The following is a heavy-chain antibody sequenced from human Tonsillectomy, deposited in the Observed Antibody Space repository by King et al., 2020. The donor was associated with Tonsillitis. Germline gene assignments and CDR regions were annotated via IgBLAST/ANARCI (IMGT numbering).Heavy chain of an antibody. J-gene: IGHJ6*03. CDR3: ASDHHPASYYYMGV. CDR2: IYRGTYT. V-gene: IGHV3-66*01. CDR1: GFTVSGNY. Sequence: VQLVESGGGLVQPGGSLRLSCAASGFTVSGNYMGWVRQPPGKGLEWVSVIYRGTYTYYADSVKGRCTISAASSKTTLYLQMNSLRTEDTAVYYCASDHHPASYYYMGVWGKGTTVTVAS.